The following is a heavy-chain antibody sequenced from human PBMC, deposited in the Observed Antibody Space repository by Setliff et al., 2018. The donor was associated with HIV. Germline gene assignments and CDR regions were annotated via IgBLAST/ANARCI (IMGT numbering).Heavy chain of an antibody. D-gene: IGHD3-10*01. Sequence: RASVKVSCKASGYTFTSYVMHWVRQAPGQRLEWMGWINAGNGNTKYSQKLQGRVTFTRDTSASTAYMELSRLRSEDTAVYYCAREGRFRYYYYMDVWGKGTTVTVSS. J-gene: IGHJ6*03. V-gene: IGHV1-3*01. CDR2: INAGNGNT. CDR3: AREGRFRYYYYMDV. CDR1: GYTFTSYV.